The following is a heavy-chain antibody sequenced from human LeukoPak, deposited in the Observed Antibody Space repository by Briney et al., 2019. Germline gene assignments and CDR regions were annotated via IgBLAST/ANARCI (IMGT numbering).Heavy chain of an antibody. CDR2: IYTSGST. V-gene: IGHV4-4*07. CDR1: GGSISSYY. D-gene: IGHD3-22*01. Sequence: SETLSLTCTVSGGSISSYYWSWIRQPAGKGLEWIGRIYTSGSTNYNPSLKSRVTMSVDTSKNQFSLKLSSVTAADTAVYYCARGRYYYDSSGYSNWFDPRGQGTLVTVSS. J-gene: IGHJ5*02. CDR3: ARGRYYYDSSGYSNWFDP.